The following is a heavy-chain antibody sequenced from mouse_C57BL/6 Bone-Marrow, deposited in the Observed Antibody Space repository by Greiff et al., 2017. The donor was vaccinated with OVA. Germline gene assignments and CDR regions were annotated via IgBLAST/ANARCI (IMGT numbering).Heavy chain of an antibody. V-gene: IGHV1-76*01. J-gene: IGHJ4*01. Sequence: QVQLQQSGAELVRPGASVKLSCKASGYTFTDYYINWVKQRPGQGLEWIARIYPGSGNTYYNEKFKGKATLTAEKSSSTAYMQLSSLTSEDSAVYFCARGGSITYYAMDYWGQGTSVTVSS. CDR3: ARGGSITYYAMDY. CDR2: IYPGSGNT. CDR1: GYTFTDYY. D-gene: IGHD1-1*01.